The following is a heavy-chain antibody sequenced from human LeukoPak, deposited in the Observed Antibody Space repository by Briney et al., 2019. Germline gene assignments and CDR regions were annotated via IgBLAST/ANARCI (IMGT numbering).Heavy chain of an antibody. D-gene: IGHD2-21*01. Sequence: SETLSLTCTVSGGSISSYYWSWIRQPPGKGLEWIGYIYTSGSTNYNPSLNSRATLSVDTSKSEFSLKLSSAPAADTAVYSCASLPVKLLDAFDIWGQGTMVTVSS. CDR1: GGSISSYY. CDR2: IYTSGST. CDR3: ASLPVKLLDAFDI. V-gene: IGHV4-4*09. J-gene: IGHJ3*02.